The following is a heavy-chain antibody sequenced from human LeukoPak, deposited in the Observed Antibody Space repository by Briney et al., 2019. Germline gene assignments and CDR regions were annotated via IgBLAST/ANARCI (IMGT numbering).Heavy chain of an antibody. CDR2: ISGYNGNT. J-gene: IGHJ4*02. CDR3: ARNPHFLFFGEDS. CDR1: GYTFTHYG. V-gene: IGHV1-18*01. Sequence: GASVKVSCKASGYTFTHYGITWVRQAPGQGLEWMGWISGYNGNTTYAQKIQGRVTMTTDTSTNTAYMELRSLTSDDTAVYYCARNPHFLFFGEDSWGQGTLVTVSS. D-gene: IGHD3-10*01.